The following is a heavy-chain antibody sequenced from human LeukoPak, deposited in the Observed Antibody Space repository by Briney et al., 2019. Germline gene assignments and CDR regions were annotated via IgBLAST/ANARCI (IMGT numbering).Heavy chain of an antibody. CDR2: IYPGDSDT. CDR1: GSSFTSYW. CDR3: ASVCSSTSCNDAFDI. D-gene: IGHD2-2*01. J-gene: IGHJ3*02. V-gene: IGHV5-51*01. Sequence: GESLKISCKGSGSSFTSYWIGWVRQMPGKGLEWMGIIYPGDSDTRYSPSFQGQVTISADKSISTAYLQWSSLKASDTAMYYSASVCSSTSCNDAFDIWGQGTMVTVSS.